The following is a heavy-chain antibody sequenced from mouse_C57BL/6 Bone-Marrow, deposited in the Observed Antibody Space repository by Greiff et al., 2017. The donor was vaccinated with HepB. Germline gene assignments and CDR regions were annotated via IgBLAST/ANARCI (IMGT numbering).Heavy chain of an antibody. CDR2: IYPGSGST. J-gene: IGHJ3*01. CDR3: ARLDVGFAY. Sequence: QVQLLQPGAELVKPGASVKMSCKASGYTFTSYWITWVKQRPGQGLEWIGDIYPGSGSTNYNDKFKSNATLTLDTSSSTAYMQLSSLTSEDSAVYYCARLDVGFAYWGQGTLVTVSA. CDR1: GYTFTSYW. V-gene: IGHV1-55*01.